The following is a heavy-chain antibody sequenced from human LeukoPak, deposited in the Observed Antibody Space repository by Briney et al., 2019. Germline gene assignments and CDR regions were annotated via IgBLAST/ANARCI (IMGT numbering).Heavy chain of an antibody. CDR1: GFTFSSDV. Sequence: PGGSLRLSCAASGFTFSSDVMHWVRQAPGKGLEWVSTISGFGENTYYADSEKGRFTISRDNFKSALFLQMNSLRAEDTAVYYCAKGGHYSCFDPWGQGTQVIVSS. CDR2: ISGFGENT. V-gene: IGHV3-23*01. D-gene: IGHD1-26*01. CDR3: AKGGHYSCFDP. J-gene: IGHJ5*02.